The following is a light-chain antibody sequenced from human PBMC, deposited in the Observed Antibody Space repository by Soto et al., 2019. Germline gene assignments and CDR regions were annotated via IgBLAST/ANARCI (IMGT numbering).Light chain of an antibody. Sequence: IVFTLSPVPMSLSPASIATLSCRASQSVSNYLAWYQQKPAQPPRLLIYDVSNRATGIPARFSGSGSGTDFTLTITNLEPEDFAVYFCHQRYNWPRATFGQGTRLEIK. CDR2: DVS. CDR3: HQRYNWPRAT. J-gene: IGKJ5*01. V-gene: IGKV3-11*01. CDR1: QSVSNY.